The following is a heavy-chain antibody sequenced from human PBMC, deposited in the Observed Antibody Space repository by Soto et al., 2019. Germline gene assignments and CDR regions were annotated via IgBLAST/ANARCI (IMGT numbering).Heavy chain of an antibody. CDR3: ARALNYFDFWSGYWETSDSYMDV. Sequence: ASVKVSCKASGYTFTSYYMHWVRQAPGQGREWMGIINPSGGSTSYAQKFQGRVTMTRDTSTSTVYMELSSLRSEDTAVYYCARALNYFDFWSGYWETSDSYMDVWGKGTTVTVSS. V-gene: IGHV1-46*03. D-gene: IGHD3-3*01. CDR1: GYTFTSYY. CDR2: INPSGGST. J-gene: IGHJ6*03.